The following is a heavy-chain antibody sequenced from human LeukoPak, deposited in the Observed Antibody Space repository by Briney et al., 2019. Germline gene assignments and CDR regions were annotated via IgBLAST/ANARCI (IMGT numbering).Heavy chain of an antibody. CDR1: GFTFSNYA. Sequence: PGGSLRLSCAASGFTFSNYAMSWVRQAPARGLEWVSSLRGDGETFYADSVKGRFTLSRDDSRNTVYLQLNNLRVEDTAVYYCAKASWVPSADAVLWGQGTLVTVSS. D-gene: IGHD3-10*01. CDR2: LRGDGET. CDR3: AKASWVPSADAVL. J-gene: IGHJ4*02. V-gene: IGHV3-23*01.